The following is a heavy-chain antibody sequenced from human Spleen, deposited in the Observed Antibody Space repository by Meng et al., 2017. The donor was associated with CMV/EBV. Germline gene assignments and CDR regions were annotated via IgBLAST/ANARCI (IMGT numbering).Heavy chain of an antibody. D-gene: IGHD5-18*01. CDR2: INPNSGGT. Sequence: ASVKVSCKASGYTFTGYYMHWVRQAPGQGLEWMGWINPNSGGTNYAQKFQGRVTMTRDTSISTAYMELSRLRSDDTAVYYCARDRAGYSYASFDYWGQGTLVTVS. J-gene: IGHJ4*02. CDR1: GYTFTGYY. V-gene: IGHV1-2*02. CDR3: ARDRAGYSYASFDY.